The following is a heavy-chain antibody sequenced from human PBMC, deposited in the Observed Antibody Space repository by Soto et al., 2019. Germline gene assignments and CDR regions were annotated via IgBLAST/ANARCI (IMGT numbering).Heavy chain of an antibody. D-gene: IGHD2-15*01. Sequence: QVQLVESGGGVVQPGRSLRLSCAASGFTFNSYGMHWVRQAPGKGLEGVAVIWFDGRNEYYADSVKGRFTIFRDNSKNTLYLQMNSLRGDDTAVYYCARAFRGGDYSWNYYYYGMDVWGQGTTVTVSS. V-gene: IGHV3-33*01. CDR3: ARAFRGGDYSWNYYYYGMDV. CDR1: GFTFNSYG. J-gene: IGHJ6*02. CDR2: IWFDGRNE.